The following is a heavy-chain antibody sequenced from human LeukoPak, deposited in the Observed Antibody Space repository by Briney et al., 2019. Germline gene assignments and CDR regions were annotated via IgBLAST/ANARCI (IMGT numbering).Heavy chain of an antibody. CDR2: INPSGGIT. CDR3: ARPDYDFWSGYGT. V-gene: IGHV1-46*01. CDR1: GYTFTSYY. Sequence: ASVKVSCKASGYTFTSYYMHWVRQAPGQGLEWMGIINPSGGITTYAQKFQGRVTMTRDTSTSTVYMELSSLRSEDTAVYYCARPDYDFWSGYGTWGQGTLVTVSS. J-gene: IGHJ5*02. D-gene: IGHD3-3*01.